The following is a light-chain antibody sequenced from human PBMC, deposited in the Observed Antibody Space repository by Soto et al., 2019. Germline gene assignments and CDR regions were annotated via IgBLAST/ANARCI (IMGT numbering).Light chain of an antibody. J-gene: IGKJ1*01. CDR1: QNVLYSNNNKNY. CDR3: QQHYRTPQT. Sequence: DIVMTQSPDSLAVSLGERVTINCKSSQNVLYSNNNKNYVAWYQQRPGQPPKLLISWASTRESGVPDRFSGSGSGTDFTLTISSLQAEDVAVYYCQQHYRTPQTFGSGTKIEIK. CDR2: WAS. V-gene: IGKV4-1*01.